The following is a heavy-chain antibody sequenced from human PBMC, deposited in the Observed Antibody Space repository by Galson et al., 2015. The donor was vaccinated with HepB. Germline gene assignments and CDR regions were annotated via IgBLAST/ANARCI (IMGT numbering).Heavy chain of an antibody. V-gene: IGHV1-69*13. Sequence: SVKVSCKASGGTFSSYAISWVRQAPGQGLEWMGGIIPIFGTANYAQKFQGRVTITAVESTSTAYMELSSLRSEDTAVYYCARKAAGYSFYYYYGMDVWGQGTTVTVSS. CDR3: ARKAAGYSFYYYYGMDV. D-gene: IGHD5-18*01. J-gene: IGHJ6*02. CDR2: IIPIFGTA. CDR1: GGTFSSYA.